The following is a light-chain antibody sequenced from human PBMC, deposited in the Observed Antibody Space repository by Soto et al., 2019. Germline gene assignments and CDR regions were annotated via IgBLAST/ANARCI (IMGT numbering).Light chain of an antibody. CDR1: QSVSTNF. J-gene: IGKJ1*01. CDR3: HQYGSSLT. V-gene: IGKV3-20*01. Sequence: EIVLTQSPGSLSLSPGERATFSCRASQSVSTNFFAWYQQTPGQAPSLLIYGASCRATGIPDRFSGSGSGPDFTITISRLEPEDFAVDYCHQYGSSLTFGQGAQVEIK. CDR2: GAS.